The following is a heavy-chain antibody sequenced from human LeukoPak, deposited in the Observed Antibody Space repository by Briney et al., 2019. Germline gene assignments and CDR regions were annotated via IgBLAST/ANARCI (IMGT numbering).Heavy chain of an antibody. CDR1: GFTFSDYY. J-gene: IGHJ5*02. V-gene: IGHV3-11*01. Sequence: GGSLRLSCAASGFTFSDYYMSWIRQAPGKGLEWVSYISSSGSTIYYADSVKGRFTISRDNAKNSLYLQMSSLRAEDTAVYYCAREAAGSSWYRGWFDPWGQGTLVTVSS. D-gene: IGHD6-13*01. CDR2: ISSSGSTI. CDR3: AREAAGSSWYRGWFDP.